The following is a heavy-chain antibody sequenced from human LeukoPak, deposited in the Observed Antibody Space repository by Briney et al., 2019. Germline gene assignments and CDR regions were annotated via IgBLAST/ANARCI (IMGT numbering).Heavy chain of an antibody. CDR3: ARVSQWLVPY. CDR1: GFTFSDYY. J-gene: IGHJ4*02. D-gene: IGHD6-19*01. CDR2: ISSTSSYI. V-gene: IGHV3-11*05. Sequence: GGSLRLSCAASGFTFSDYYMSWIRQAPGKGLEWVSYISSTSSYINYADSVKGRFTISRDNAKNSPFLQMNSLRAEDTAVYYCARVSQWLVPYWGQGTLVTVSS.